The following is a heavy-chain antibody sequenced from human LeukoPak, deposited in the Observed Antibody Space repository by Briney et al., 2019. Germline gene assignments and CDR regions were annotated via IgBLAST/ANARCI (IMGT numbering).Heavy chain of an antibody. V-gene: IGHV4-38-2*02. J-gene: IGHJ4*02. CDR3: ARGLRNWNYGGFDY. CDR2: IYHSGRT. D-gene: IGHD1-7*01. Sequence: SETLSLTCTVSGYSISSGYYWGWIRQPPGKGLEWIGSIYHSGRTFYNPSLKSRVTISVDTSKNQFSLKLSSVTAADTAVYYCARGLRNWNYGGFDYWGQGTLVTVSS. CDR1: GYSISSGYY.